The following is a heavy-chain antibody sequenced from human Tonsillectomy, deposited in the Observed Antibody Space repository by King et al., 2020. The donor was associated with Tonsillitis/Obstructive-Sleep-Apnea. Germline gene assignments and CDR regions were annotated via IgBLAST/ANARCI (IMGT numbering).Heavy chain of an antibody. Sequence: QLQESGPGLVKPSETLSLTCTVSGGSIRSSNYHWGWIRPPPGKGLEWIGSIYNSDSTYYNPSLKSRVTISVDTSKNQFSLKLSSVTAADTAIYYCARHERRFTSGTDPWGQGTLVTVSS. J-gene: IGHJ5*02. D-gene: IGHD3-16*01. CDR3: ARHERRFTSGTDP. CDR1: GGSIRSSNYH. CDR2: IYNSDST. V-gene: IGHV4-39*01.